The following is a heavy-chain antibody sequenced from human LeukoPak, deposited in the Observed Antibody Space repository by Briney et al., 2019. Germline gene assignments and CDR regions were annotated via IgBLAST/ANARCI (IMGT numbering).Heavy chain of an antibody. D-gene: IGHD2/OR15-2a*01. CDR1: GGSISGHF. J-gene: IGHJ5*01. Sequence: PSETLSLTCTVSGGSISGHFWTWIRQPAGKGLEWIGGINTSGSTRYNPSLNSRVTMSVDTSKNQFSLSLTSVTAADTAVYFCARGLSNVYDFNWFDSWGQGTLVTVSS. CDR2: INTSGST. CDR3: ARGLSNVYDFNWFDS. V-gene: IGHV4-4*07.